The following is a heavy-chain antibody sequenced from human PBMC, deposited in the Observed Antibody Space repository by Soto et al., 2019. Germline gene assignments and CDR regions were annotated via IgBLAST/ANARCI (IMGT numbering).Heavy chain of an antibody. J-gene: IGHJ4*02. Sequence: SETLSLTCTVSGGSISSGDYYWSWIRQPPGKGLEWIGYIYYSGSTYYNPSLKSRVTISVDTSKNQFSLKLSSVTAADTAVYYCARDSVGGYSYAFDYWGQGTLVTVSS. CDR1: GGSISSGDYY. D-gene: IGHD5-18*01. CDR2: IYYSGST. V-gene: IGHV4-30-4*01. CDR3: ARDSVGGYSYAFDY.